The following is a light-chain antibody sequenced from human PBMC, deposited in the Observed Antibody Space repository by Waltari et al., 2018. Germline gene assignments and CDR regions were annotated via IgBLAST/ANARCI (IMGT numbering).Light chain of an antibody. CDR1: QSVSSK. J-gene: IGKJ4*01. CDR2: DAS. CDR3: QHRNNWPLT. V-gene: IGKV3-11*01. Sequence: EIVLTQSRATLSLSPGEGATLSCRASQSVSSKLAWYQQKPGQAPRLLIYDASNRATDIAARFSGSGSGTDFTLTISSLEPEDFAVYYCQHRNNWPLTFGGGTKVEIK.